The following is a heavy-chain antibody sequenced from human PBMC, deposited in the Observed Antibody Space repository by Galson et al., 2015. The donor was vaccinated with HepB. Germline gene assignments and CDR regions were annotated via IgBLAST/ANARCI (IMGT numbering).Heavy chain of an antibody. CDR1: GFTFSDYY. CDR3: ARDRESYSAGSNWFDP. D-gene: IGHD1-26*01. J-gene: IGHJ5*02. CDR2: ISSSSSYT. V-gene: IGHV3-11*06. Sequence: SLRLSCAASGFTFSDYYMSWIRQAPGKGLEWVSDISSSSSYTNYADSVKGRFTISRDNAKNSLYLEMNSLRAEDTAVYYCARDRESYSAGSNWFDPWGQGTLVTVSA.